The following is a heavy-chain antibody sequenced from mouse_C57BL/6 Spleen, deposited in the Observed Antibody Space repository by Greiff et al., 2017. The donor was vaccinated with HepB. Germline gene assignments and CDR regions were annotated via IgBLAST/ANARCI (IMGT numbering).Heavy chain of an antibody. J-gene: IGHJ4*01. CDR1: GYTFTSYW. V-gene: IGHV1-55*01. CDR3: ARRPYGYDVDYYYAMDY. D-gene: IGHD2-2*01. Sequence: VQLKQPGAELVKPGASVKMSCKASGYTFTSYWITWVKQRPGQGLEWIGDIYPGSGSTNYNEKFKSKATLTVDTSSSTAYMQLSSLTSEDSAVYYCARRPYGYDVDYYYAMDYWGQGTSVTVSS. CDR2: IYPGSGST.